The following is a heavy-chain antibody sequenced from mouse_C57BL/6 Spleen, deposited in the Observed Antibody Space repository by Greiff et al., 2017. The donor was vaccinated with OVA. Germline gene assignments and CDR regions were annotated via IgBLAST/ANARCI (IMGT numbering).Heavy chain of an antibody. J-gene: IGHJ3*01. CDR3: ARNDYDGWFAY. D-gene: IGHD2-4*01. Sequence: EVQLQQSGPELVKPGASVKISCKASGYTFTDYYMNWVKQSHGQSLEWIGDINPNNGGTSYNQKFKGKATLTVDKSSSTAYMELRSLTSEDSAVYYCARNDYDGWFAYWGQGTLVTVSA. CDR1: GYTFTDYY. CDR2: INPNNGGT. V-gene: IGHV1-26*01.